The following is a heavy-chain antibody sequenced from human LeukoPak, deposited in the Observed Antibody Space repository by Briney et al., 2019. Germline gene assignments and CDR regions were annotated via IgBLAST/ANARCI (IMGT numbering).Heavy chain of an antibody. CDR1: GFTFSSYD. D-gene: IGHD4-17*01. J-gene: IGHJ4*02. V-gene: IGHV3-21*01. Sequence: GGSLRLSCAGSGFTFSSYDMNWVRQAPGKGLEWVSIISSGSSAIFSADALKGRFTISRDDAKNLLYLDMNSLRAEDTAVYYCARGHTAVTRHFDFWGQGTLVTVSS. CDR2: ISSGSSAI. CDR3: ARGHTAVTRHFDF.